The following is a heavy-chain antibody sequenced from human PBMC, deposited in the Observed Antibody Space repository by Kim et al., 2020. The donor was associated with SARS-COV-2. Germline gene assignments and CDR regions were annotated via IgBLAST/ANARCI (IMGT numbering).Heavy chain of an antibody. CDR1: GLSFSTSW. D-gene: IGHD2-21*01. CDR3: ARYSIGSRSFDY. V-gene: IGHV3-7*01. Sequence: GGSLRLSCAASGLSFSTSWMDWVRQAPGKGLEWAASIREDGSAQFYLDSVKGRFTTSRDNAPNSVSLQMTTLRAEDTAVYYCARYSIGSRSFDYWGQG. CDR2: IREDGSAQ. J-gene: IGHJ4*02.